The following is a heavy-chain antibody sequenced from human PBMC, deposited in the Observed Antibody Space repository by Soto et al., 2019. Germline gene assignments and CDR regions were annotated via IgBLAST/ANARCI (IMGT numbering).Heavy chain of an antibody. CDR2: ISAYNGNT. J-gene: IGHJ4*02. Sequence: ASVKVSCKASGYTFTSYGISWVRQAPGQGLEWMGWISAYNGNTNYAQKLQGRVTMTTDTSTSTAYMELRSLRSDDTAVYYCARAAIPYSSSWYTDYWGQGTLVTVSS. D-gene: IGHD6-13*01. CDR3: ARAAIPYSSSWYTDY. CDR1: GYTFTSYG. V-gene: IGHV1-18*01.